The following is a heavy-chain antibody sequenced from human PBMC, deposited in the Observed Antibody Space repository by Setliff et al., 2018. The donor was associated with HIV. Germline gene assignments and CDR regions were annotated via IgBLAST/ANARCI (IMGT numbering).Heavy chain of an antibody. J-gene: IGHJ5*02. CDR2: TYTNGRL. Sequence: PSETLSLTCSVSGASITSGSFYWTWIRKPAGKGLEWIGHTYTNGRLNYNPSLQSRVAISMDTSRNRFSLTLSSVTAADTAVYFCAREDMSHWSGFLYESSWFDTWVRGSLVTVSS. D-gene: IGHD3-3*01. CDR1: GASITSGSFY. CDR3: AREDMSHWSGFLYESSWFDT. V-gene: IGHV4-61*09.